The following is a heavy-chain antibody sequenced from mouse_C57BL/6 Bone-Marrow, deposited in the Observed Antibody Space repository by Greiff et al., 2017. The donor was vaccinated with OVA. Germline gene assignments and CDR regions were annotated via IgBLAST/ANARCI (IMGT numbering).Heavy chain of an antibody. Sequence: DVQLQESGPGMVKPSQSLSLTCTVTGYSITSGYDWHWIRHFPGNKLEWMGYISYSGSTNYNPSLKSRISITHDTSKNHFFLKLNSVTTEDTATYYCAREGDSSGYDYWGQGTTLTVSS. J-gene: IGHJ2*01. CDR1: GYSITSGYD. V-gene: IGHV3-1*01. CDR2: ISYSGST. D-gene: IGHD3-2*02. CDR3: AREGDSSGYDY.